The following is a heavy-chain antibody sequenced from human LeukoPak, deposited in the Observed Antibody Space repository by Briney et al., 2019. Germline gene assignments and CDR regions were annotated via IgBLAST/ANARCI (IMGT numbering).Heavy chain of an antibody. CDR2: IYTSGST. CDR1: GGSISSGSYY. Sequence: PSQTLSLTCTVSGGSISSGSYYWSWVRQPAGKGLEWIGRIYTSGSTNYNPSLKRRVTISVDTSKNQFSLKLSSVTAADTAVYYCARDLDSSGYYSNWFDPWGQGTLVTVSS. CDR3: ARDLDSSGYYSNWFDP. J-gene: IGHJ5*02. V-gene: IGHV4-61*02. D-gene: IGHD3-22*01.